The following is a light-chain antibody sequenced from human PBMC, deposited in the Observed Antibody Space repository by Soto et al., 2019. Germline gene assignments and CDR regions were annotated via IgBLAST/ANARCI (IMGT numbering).Light chain of an antibody. Sequence: EIVLTQSPGTLSLSPGERATLSCRSRQSVSRSYLSWYEQKPGQAPRVLIYGASTRATGIPARFSGSGSGTKFTLTISSLQSEDFAVYYCQQYNNWLGTFGQGTKVDI. V-gene: IGKV3-15*01. CDR1: QSVSRSY. CDR2: GAS. J-gene: IGKJ1*01. CDR3: QQYNNWLGT.